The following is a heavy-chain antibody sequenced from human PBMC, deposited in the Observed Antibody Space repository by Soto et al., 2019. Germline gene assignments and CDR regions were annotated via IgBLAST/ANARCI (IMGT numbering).Heavy chain of an antibody. J-gene: IGHJ5*02. CDR3: ARHAYDVLTGYYFWFDP. CDR2: IDPRDSYT. CDR1: GHSFTSYW. D-gene: IGHD3-9*01. Sequence: PGESLKISCKTSGHSFTSYWISWVRQMPGKGLEWMGRIDPRDSYTNYSPSFQGHVTMSVDKSISTAYLQWSSLKASDTAMYYCARHAYDVLTGYYFWFDPWGQGTLVTVYS. V-gene: IGHV5-10-1*01.